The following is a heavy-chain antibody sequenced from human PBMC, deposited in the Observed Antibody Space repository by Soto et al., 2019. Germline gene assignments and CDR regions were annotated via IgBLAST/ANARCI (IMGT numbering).Heavy chain of an antibody. V-gene: IGHV3-30-3*01. D-gene: IGHD3-10*01. J-gene: IGHJ3*02. CDR1: GFTFSSYA. CDR2: ISYDGSNK. Sequence: PGGSLRLSCAASGFTFSSYAMHWVRQAPGKGLEWVAVISYDGSNKYYADSVKGRFTISRDNSKNTLYLQMNSLRAEDTAVYYCAKDADYYRRWASGSYYIGAFDIWGQGTMVTVSS. CDR3: AKDADYYRRWASGSYYIGAFDI.